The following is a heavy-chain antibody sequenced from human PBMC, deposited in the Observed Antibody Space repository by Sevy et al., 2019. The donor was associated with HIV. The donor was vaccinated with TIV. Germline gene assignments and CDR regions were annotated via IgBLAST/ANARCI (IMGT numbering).Heavy chain of an antibody. J-gene: IGHJ4*02. CDR2: IYTSGST. CDR3: ARVGPPQLVLGFDY. Sequence: SETLSLTCTVSGGSISSYYWSWIRQPAGKGLEWIGRIYTSGSTNYNPSLKSRVTMSVDTSKNQFSLKLSSVTAADTAVYYCARVGPPQLVLGFDYWGQGTLVTVSS. V-gene: IGHV4-4*07. CDR1: GGSISSYY. D-gene: IGHD6-6*01.